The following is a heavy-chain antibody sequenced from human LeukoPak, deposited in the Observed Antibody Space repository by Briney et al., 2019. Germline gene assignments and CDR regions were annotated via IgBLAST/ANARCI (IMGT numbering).Heavy chain of an antibody. CDR1: GFTFSSYW. Sequence: GGSLRLSCAASGFTFSSYWMTWIRQAPGKGLEWVANIKQDGSDKYYVDSVKGRFTTSRDNAKNSLYLQMSSLRAEDTAVYYCAKVLPQYSDNWPDYHMDVWGKGTTVTVSS. CDR2: IKQDGSDK. J-gene: IGHJ6*03. V-gene: IGHV3-7*01. CDR3: AKVLPQYSDNWPDYHMDV. D-gene: IGHD1-1*01.